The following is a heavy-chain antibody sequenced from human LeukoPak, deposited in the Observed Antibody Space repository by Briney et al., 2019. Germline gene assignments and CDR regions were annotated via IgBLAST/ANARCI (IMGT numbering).Heavy chain of an antibody. Sequence: PGGSLRLSCAASGFTFSSYSMNWVRQAPGKGLEWVSSISSSSSYIYYADSVKGRFTISRDNAKNSLYLQMNSLRAEDTAVYYCANYGSGSYSFDYWGQGTLVTVSS. V-gene: IGHV3-21*01. J-gene: IGHJ4*02. D-gene: IGHD3-10*01. CDR2: ISSSSSYI. CDR3: ANYGSGSYSFDY. CDR1: GFTFSSYS.